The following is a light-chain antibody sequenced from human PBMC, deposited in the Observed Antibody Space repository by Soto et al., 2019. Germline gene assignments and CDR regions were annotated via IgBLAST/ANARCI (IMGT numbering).Light chain of an antibody. J-gene: IGKJ2*01. Sequence: DIQMTQSPASLSSSVGDRVTITCRASQAINKNLNWYRHKLGKAPELLIYDASDSTAGVPSRFSGSGSGADFTLIISGLQPEDFATYYCQQSYNSPYTFGQGTKLEIK. CDR2: DAS. V-gene: IGKV1-39*01. CDR1: QAINKN. CDR3: QQSYNSPYT.